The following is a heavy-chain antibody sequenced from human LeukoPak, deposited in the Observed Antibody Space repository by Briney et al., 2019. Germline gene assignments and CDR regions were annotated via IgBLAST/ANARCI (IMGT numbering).Heavy chain of an antibody. CDR1: GFTFRSFG. J-gene: IGHJ6*02. Sequence: GGSLRLSCAASGFTFRSFGMNWVRQAPGKGLEWVSGIYTNGRDTRYADSVKGRFTISRDNSKNTLYLQMHSLRVEDTAVYYCAHLVWEYVGGLDVWGQGTTVTVSS. CDR2: IYTNGRDT. CDR3: AHLVWEYVGGLDV. D-gene: IGHD3/OR15-3a*01. V-gene: IGHV3-23*05.